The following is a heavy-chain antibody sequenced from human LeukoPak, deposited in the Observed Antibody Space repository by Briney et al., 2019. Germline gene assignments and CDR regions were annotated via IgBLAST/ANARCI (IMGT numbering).Heavy chain of an antibody. CDR2: IYYSGST. CDR3: ARDKTLYYYDSTGVWYFDL. J-gene: IGHJ2*01. D-gene: IGHD3-22*01. Sequence: SETLSLTCTVSGGSISSYYWSWIRQPPGKGLEWIGYIYYSGSTNYNPSLKSRVTISVATSKNQFSLKLSFVTAADTAVYYCARDKTLYYYDSTGVWYFDLWGRGTLVTVSS. CDR1: GGSISSYY. V-gene: IGHV4-59*01.